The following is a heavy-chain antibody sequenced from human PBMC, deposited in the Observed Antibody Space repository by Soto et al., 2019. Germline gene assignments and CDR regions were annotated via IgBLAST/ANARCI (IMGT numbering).Heavy chain of an antibody. V-gene: IGHV1-8*01. Sequence: QVQLVQSGAEVKKPGASVKVSCKASGYTFTTYDIHWVRQATGQGLEWVGWMNPYSSNTGYAQKFQGRVTMTRNTSISTAYMELCSLRSEDTALYYCARVFTVRRGSGSDYWGQGTLVTVSS. CDR3: ARVFTVRRGSGSDY. D-gene: IGHD1-26*01. J-gene: IGHJ4*02. CDR1: GYTFTTYD. CDR2: MNPYSSNT.